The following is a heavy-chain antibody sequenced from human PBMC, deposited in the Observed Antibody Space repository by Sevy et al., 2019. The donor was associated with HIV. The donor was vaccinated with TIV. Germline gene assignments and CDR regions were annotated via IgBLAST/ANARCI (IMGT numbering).Heavy chain of an antibody. V-gene: IGHV3-15*01. Sequence: GGSLRLSCAASGFTFSHAWMSWVRQAPGKGLEWVGRIQTKADGGPTDYAAPVKDRFTISRDDSKNTLYLQMNSLKTEDTAVYYCTTNDVFDIWGQGTMVTASS. CDR2: IQTKADGGPT. J-gene: IGHJ3*02. CDR3: TTNDVFDI. CDR1: GFTFSHAW.